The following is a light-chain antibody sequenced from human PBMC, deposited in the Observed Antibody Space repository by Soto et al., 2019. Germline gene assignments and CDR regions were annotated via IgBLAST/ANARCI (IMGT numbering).Light chain of an antibody. V-gene: IGLV2-23*01. CDR1: SSDVANYNL. CDR2: EAT. J-gene: IGLJ3*02. CDR3: CSFAGSSTWV. Sequence: QSALTQVASVSGSPGQSITISCTGISSDVANYNLVSWYQQHPGKAPKLIIYEATKRPSGISVRFSGSKSGDVASLTISGLQAEDAADYYCCSFAGSSTWVFGGGTKVTVL.